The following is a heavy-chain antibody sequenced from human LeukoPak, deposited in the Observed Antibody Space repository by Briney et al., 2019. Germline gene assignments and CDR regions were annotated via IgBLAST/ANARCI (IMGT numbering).Heavy chain of an antibody. V-gene: IGHV3-9*01. D-gene: IGHD6-13*01. J-gene: IGHJ3*02. CDR3: AKDVWFGIAAAGNLYAFDI. CDR2: ISWNSGSI. Sequence: QTGRSLRLSCAASGFTFDDYAMHWVRRGPGKGLEWVSGISWNSGSIDYADSVKGRFIISRDNAKNSLYLQMNSLRAEDTALYYCAKDVWFGIAAAGNLYAFDIWGQGTMVTVSS. CDR1: GFTFDDYA.